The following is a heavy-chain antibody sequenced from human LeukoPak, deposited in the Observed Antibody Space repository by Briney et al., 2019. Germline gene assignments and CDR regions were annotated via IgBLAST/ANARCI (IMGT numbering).Heavy chain of an antibody. CDR3: ARGIGSYVPSVFDY. V-gene: IGHV3-21*01. CDR1: GFTFSSYS. D-gene: IGHD1-26*01. J-gene: IGHJ4*02. Sequence: GGSLRLSCAASGFTFSSYSMNWVRQAPGKGLEWVSSISSSSSYIYYADSVKGRFTISRDNAKNSLYLQMNSLRAEDTAVYYCARGIGSYVPSVFDYWGRGTLVSVSS. CDR2: ISSSSSYI.